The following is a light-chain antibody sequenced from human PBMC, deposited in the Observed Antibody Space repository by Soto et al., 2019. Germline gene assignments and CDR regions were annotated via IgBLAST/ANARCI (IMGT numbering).Light chain of an antibody. V-gene: IGLV1-40*01. CDR2: GNS. CDR1: SSNIGAGYD. CDR3: QAYDSSLSGSV. J-gene: IGLJ3*02. Sequence: QSVLTQPPSVSGAPGQRVTISCTGSSSNIGAGYDVHWYQQLPGTAPKLLTYGNSNRPSGVPDRFSGSKSGTSASLAITGLQAEDEAGYYCQAYDSSLSGSVFGGGTKLTVL.